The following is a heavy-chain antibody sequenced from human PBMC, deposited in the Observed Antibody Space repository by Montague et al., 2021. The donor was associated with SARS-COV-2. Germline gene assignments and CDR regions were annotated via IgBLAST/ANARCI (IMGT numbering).Heavy chain of an antibody. Sequence: CAISGDSVSVYSAAWNWIRQSPSIGLEWLGRTYYMSKWYNDYALSVKSRITINPDTSKNHFSLQLNSVTPEDTAIYYCARGVYYDGSGYYSFDYWGQGTLVAVSS. CDR2: TYYMSKWYN. D-gene: IGHD3-22*01. CDR1: GDSVSVYSAA. V-gene: IGHV6-1*01. J-gene: IGHJ4*02. CDR3: ARGVYYDGSGYYSFDY.